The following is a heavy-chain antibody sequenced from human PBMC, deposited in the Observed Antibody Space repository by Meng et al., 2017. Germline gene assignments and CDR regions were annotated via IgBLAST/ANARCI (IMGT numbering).Heavy chain of an antibody. Sequence: EVKMVGTAVKADCRGSGVDSSTFVIGWFGQAPGKGLRWTGGIIPLFGTANYAQKFKGRVTITAEDSTSTAYMKLSSLRSEDTAVYYCARHYYYDSSGYYSTWYFDLWGRGTLVTVSS. CDR1: GVDSSTFV. CDR2: IIPLFGTA. CDR3: ARHYYYDSSGYYSTWYFDL. J-gene: IGHJ2*01. D-gene: IGHD3-22*01. V-gene: IGHV1-69*01.